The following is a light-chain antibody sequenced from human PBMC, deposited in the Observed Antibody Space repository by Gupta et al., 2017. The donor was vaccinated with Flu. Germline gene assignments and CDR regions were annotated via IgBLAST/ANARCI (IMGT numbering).Light chain of an antibody. J-gene: IGLJ3*02. V-gene: IGLV2-14*01. CDR2: EVS. CDR1: SNDVGGYNF. CDR3: CSYTTSYTLV. Sequence: QSALTQPASVSGSPGQSITISCTGTSNDVGGYNFVSWYQQHPGKAPRLLIYEVSNRPSGVSNRFSGSKSGNTASLTISGLQAEDVGNYYCCSYTTSYTLVFGGGTKLTVL.